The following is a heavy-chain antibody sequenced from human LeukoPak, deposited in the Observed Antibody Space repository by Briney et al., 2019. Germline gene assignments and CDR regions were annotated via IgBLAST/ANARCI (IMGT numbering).Heavy chain of an antibody. Sequence: GRSLRLSCAASGFTFSSYSMNWVRQAPGKGLEWVSYISSSSSTIYYADSVKGRFTISRDNAKNSVYLQMSSLRAEDTAVYYCARDDPSMIAALHYWGQGTLVTVSS. D-gene: IGHD6-6*01. V-gene: IGHV3-48*04. CDR2: ISSSSSTI. CDR1: GFTFSSYS. CDR3: ARDDPSMIAALHY. J-gene: IGHJ4*02.